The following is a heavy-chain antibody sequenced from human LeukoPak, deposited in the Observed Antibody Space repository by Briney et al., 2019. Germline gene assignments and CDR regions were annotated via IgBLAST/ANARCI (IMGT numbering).Heavy chain of an antibody. CDR1: GYTFTSYG. J-gene: IGHJ4*02. Sequence: ASVTVSCKASGYTFTSYGISWVRQAPGQGLEWMGRIIPILGIANYAQKFQGRVTITADKSTSTAYMELSSLRSEDTAVYYCARGEWLQPTAYYYFDYWGQGTLVTVSS. V-gene: IGHV1-69*04. D-gene: IGHD5-24*01. CDR3: ARGEWLQPTAYYYFDY. CDR2: IIPILGIA.